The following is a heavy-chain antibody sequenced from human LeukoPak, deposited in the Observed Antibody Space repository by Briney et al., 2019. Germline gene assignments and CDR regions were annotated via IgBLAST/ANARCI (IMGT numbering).Heavy chain of an antibody. J-gene: IGHJ4*02. CDR2: IYYTGST. D-gene: IGHD2-15*01. CDR3: ARYCSGGSCYSGQFDY. Sequence: PSETLSLTRTVSGGSISTYYWSWIRQPPRKGREWVGYIYYTGSTNYNPSLKSRVTISLDTSKNQFSLKLSSVTAADTAVYYCARYCSGGSCYSGQFDYWGQGTLVTVSS. CDR1: GGSISTYY. V-gene: IGHV4-59*08.